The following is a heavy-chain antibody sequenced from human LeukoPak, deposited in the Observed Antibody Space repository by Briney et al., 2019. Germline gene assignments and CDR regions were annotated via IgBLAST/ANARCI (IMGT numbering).Heavy chain of an antibody. V-gene: IGHV1-69*01. D-gene: IGHD6-19*01. CDR3: ARPYSSGRAYYYYYMDV. CDR2: IIPIFGTA. Sequence: GSSVKVSCKASGGTFSSYAISWVRQAPGQGLEWMGGIIPIFGTANYAQKFKGRVTITADESTSTAYMELSSLRSEDTAVYYCARPYSSGRAYYYYYMDVWGKGTTVTVSS. CDR1: GGTFSSYA. J-gene: IGHJ6*03.